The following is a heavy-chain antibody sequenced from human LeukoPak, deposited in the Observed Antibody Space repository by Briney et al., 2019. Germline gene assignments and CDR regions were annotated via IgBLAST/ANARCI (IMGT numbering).Heavy chain of an antibody. CDR3: AKSSLYDSSGYYLAEGICYFDY. J-gene: IGHJ4*02. V-gene: IGHV3-23*01. D-gene: IGHD3-22*01. Sequence: QPGGSLRLSCAASGFTFGSYFRSYVMSWVRQAPGKGLEWVSAISGSGGSTYYADSVKGRFTISRDNSKNTLYLQMNSLRAEDTAVYYCAKSSLYDSSGYYLAEGICYFDYWGQGTLVTVSS. CDR2: ISGSGGST. CDR1: GFTFGSYFRSYV.